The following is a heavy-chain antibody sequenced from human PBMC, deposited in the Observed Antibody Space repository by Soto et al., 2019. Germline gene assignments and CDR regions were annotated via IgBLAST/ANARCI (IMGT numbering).Heavy chain of an antibody. CDR1: GFTFSTLG. J-gene: IGHJ3*02. CDR2: ISAYNGNT. V-gene: IGHV1-18*01. Sequence: APGKGPSKGLGFTFSTLGFTWGGQAPGKRLEWMGWISAYNGNTNYAQKLQGRVTMTTDTSTSTAYMELRSLRSDDTAVYYCARDVVVVIAITPDAFDIWGQGTMVTVSS. D-gene: IGHD2-21*01. CDR3: ARDVVVVIAITPDAFDI.